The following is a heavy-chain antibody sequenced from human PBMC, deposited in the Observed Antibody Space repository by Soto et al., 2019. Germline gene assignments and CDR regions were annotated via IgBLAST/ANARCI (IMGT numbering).Heavy chain of an antibody. CDR3: ARGTYHYNDSSGYYLDY. CDR2: INHSGST. J-gene: IGHJ4*02. V-gene: IGHV4-34*01. D-gene: IGHD3-22*01. Sequence: PAATLSLTCAVDGGCFSRCYCSRIRPRPVKGLEWIGEINHSGSTNYNPSLKSRVTISVDTSKNQFSLKLSSVTAADTAVYYCARGTYHYNDSSGYYLDYWVQRTTVTGS. CDR1: GGCFSRCY.